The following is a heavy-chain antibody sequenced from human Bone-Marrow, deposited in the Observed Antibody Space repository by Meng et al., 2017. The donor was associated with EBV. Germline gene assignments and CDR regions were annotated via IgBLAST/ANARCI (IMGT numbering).Heavy chain of an antibody. CDR3: ARDTHDYGDLTFFDY. D-gene: IGHD4-17*01. J-gene: IGHJ4*02. CDR2: LIPMSDAP. Sequence: QVQLGQSGAEVKKPGSSVKVSCKTSGGTFRSDAISWVRQAPGQGLEWMGGLIPMSDAPHYAQKFQGRVTITADESTSTHYMDLSGLRSEDTAVYYCARDTHDYGDLTFFDYWGQGTLVTVSS. CDR1: GGTFRSDA. V-gene: IGHV1-69*01.